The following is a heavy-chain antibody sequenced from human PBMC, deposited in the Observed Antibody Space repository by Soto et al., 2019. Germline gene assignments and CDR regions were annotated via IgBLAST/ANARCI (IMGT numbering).Heavy chain of an antibody. D-gene: IGHD6-19*01. CDR3: ARAIAVAASGSYYYYGMDV. Sequence: GGSLRLSCAASGFTFSSYSMNWVRQAPGKGLEWVSSISSSSSYIYYADSVKGRFTISRDNAKNSLYLQMNSLRAGDTAVYYCARAIAVAASGSYYYYGMDVWGQGTTVTVSS. V-gene: IGHV3-21*01. J-gene: IGHJ6*02. CDR1: GFTFSSYS. CDR2: ISSSSSYI.